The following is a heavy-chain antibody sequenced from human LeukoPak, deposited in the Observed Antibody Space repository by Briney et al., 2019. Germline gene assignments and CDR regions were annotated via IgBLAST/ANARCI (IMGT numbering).Heavy chain of an antibody. Sequence: PGGSLRLSCAASGFTFSSYGMHWVRQAPGKGLEWVAVIWYDGSNKYYADSVKGRFTISRDNSKNTLYLQMNSLRAEDTAVYYCARDPRYCSSTSRYTYNWFDPWGQGTLVTVSS. CDR2: IWYDGSNK. D-gene: IGHD2-2*01. CDR3: ARDPRYCSSTSRYTYNWFDP. CDR1: GFTFSSYG. J-gene: IGHJ5*02. V-gene: IGHV3-33*01.